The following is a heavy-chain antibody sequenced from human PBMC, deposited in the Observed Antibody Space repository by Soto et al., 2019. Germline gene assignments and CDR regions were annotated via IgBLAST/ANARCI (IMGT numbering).Heavy chain of an antibody. D-gene: IGHD1-26*01. CDR1: GFTFSSYS. J-gene: IGHJ4*02. V-gene: IGHV3-72*01. CDR3: ARGGSYSPFDY. Sequence: GGSLRLSCAASGFTFSSYSMNWVRQAPGKGLEWVGRIRNKTKSYTTEYAASVKGRFTISRDDSKNSLYLQMNSLKTEDTAVYYCARGGSYSPFDYWGLGALVTVSS. CDR2: IRNKTKSYTT.